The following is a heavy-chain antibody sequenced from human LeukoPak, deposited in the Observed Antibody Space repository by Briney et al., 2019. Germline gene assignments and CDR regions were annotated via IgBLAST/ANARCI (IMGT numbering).Heavy chain of an antibody. V-gene: IGHV3-53*01. D-gene: IGHD1-26*01. CDR1: GFTVSSNY. J-gene: IGHJ4*02. CDR2: IYGGGST. CDR3: AKRRHSGSYFDY. Sequence: GGSLRLSCAASGFTVSSNYMSWVRQAPGKGLEWVSIIYGGGSTYYADSVKGRFTISRDNSKNTLYLQMNSLRAEDTAVYYCAKRRHSGSYFDYWGQGTLVTVSS.